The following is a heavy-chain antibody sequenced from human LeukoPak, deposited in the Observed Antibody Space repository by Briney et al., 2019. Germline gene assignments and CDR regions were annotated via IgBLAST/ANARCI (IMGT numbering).Heavy chain of an antibody. CDR3: ARDSSGWYWFDP. V-gene: IGHV4-4*07. CDR1: GGTIRGSW. CDR2: INDSGTT. Sequence: SETLSLTCSVSGGTIRGSWWSWIRQPAGKGPEWMGRINDSGTTRYDPSLKSRLTMSVDTSKNQFSLKLSSVTAADTAVYYCARDSSGWYWFDPWGQGTLVTVSS. D-gene: IGHD6-19*01. J-gene: IGHJ5*02.